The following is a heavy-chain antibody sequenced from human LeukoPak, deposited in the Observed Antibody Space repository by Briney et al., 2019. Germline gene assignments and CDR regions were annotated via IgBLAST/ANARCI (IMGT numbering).Heavy chain of an antibody. CDR2: MNPNSGNT. V-gene: IGHV1-8*01. J-gene: IGHJ3*02. D-gene: IGHD2-2*01. CDR1: GYTFTSYD. CDR3: ASTLGYCSSTSCYLSAFDI. Sequence: ASVKVSCKASGYTFTSYDINWVRQATGQGVEWRGWMNPNSGNTGYAQKFQGRVTMTRNTSISTAYMELSSLRSEDTAVYYCASTLGYCSSTSCYLSAFDIWGQGTMVTVSS.